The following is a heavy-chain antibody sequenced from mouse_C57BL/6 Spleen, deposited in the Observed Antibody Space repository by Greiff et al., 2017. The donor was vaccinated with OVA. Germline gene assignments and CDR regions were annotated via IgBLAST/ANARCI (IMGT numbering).Heavy chain of an antibody. V-gene: IGHV2-9*01. J-gene: IGHJ3*01. CDR2: IWGGGST. CDR1: GFSLPSYG. Sequence: QVQLKESGPGLVAPSQRLSLPCTVSGFSLPSYGVAWVRQPPGPGLEWLGVIWGGGSTNYNSALMSRLSISKDNSKSQVFLKMNSLQTDDTAMYYCAKRGADDLAWFAYWGQGTLVTVSA. CDR3: AKRGADDLAWFAY. D-gene: IGHD2-3*01.